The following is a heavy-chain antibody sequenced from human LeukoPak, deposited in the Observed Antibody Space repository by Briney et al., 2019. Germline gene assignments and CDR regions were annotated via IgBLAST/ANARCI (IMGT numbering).Heavy chain of an antibody. D-gene: IGHD1-14*01. V-gene: IGHV4-38-2*02. CDR2: IYQSSNT. CDR1: AYSTSSDDY. CDR3: ARDPGRSKTWYFDL. Sequence: SETLTLTCSVSAYSTSSDDYWGWIRQPPGKGLEWLGSIYQSSNTYYNPSLKSRLAISVDTSKSYFSLKLTSVTAADTAVYYCARDPGRSKTWYFDLWGRGTLVTVSS. J-gene: IGHJ2*01.